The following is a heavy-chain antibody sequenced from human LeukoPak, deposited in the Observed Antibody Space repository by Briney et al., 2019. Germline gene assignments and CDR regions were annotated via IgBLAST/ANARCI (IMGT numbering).Heavy chain of an antibody. CDR1: GGSISSSSYY. CDR3: ARRLVYYFDY. J-gene: IGHJ4*02. CDR2: SYYSGST. V-gene: IGHV4-39*01. D-gene: IGHD5/OR15-5a*01. Sequence: SETLSLTCTVSGGSISSSSYYWGWIRQPPGKGLEWIGSSYYSGSTYYNPSLKSRVTISVDTSKNQFALKLSSVTAADTAVYYCARRLVYYFDYWGQVTLVTVSS.